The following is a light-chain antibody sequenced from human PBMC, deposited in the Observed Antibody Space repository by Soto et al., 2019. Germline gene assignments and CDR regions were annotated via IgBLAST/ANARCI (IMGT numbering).Light chain of an antibody. CDR3: AAWDRSLSAGV. J-gene: IGLJ2*01. CDR1: SSNIGSNS. V-gene: IGLV1-51*01. CDR2: DNN. Sequence: QSVLTQPPSVSAAPGEKVTISCCGSSSNIGSNSVSWYQKLPGIPPKLLIYDNNKRPSGIPDRFSGSKSGTSATLGITGLQTGDEADFYCAAWDRSLSAGVFGGGTKLTVL.